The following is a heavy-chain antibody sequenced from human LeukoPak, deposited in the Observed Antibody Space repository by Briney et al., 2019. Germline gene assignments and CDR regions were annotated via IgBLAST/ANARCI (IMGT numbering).Heavy chain of an antibody. CDR3: ATYSSSSDAFDI. D-gene: IGHD6-6*01. CDR2: IIPIFGTA. V-gene: IGHV1-69*13. J-gene: IGHJ3*02. Sequence: ASVKVSCKASGGTFSSYAISWVRQAPGQGLEWMGGIIPIFGTANYAQKFQGRVTITADESTSTAYMELSSLRSEDTAVYYCATYSSSSDAFDIWGQGTMVTVSS. CDR1: GGTFSSYA.